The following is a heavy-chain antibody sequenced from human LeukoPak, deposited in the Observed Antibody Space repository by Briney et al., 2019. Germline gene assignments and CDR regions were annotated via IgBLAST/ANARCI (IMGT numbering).Heavy chain of an antibody. V-gene: IGHV3-7*01. J-gene: IGHJ4*02. CDR1: GFTFSSYW. Sequence: EGSLRLSCAASGFTFSSYWMSWVRQAPGKGLEWVANIKQDGSEKYYVDSVKGRFTISRDNAKNSLYLQMNSLRAEDTAVYYCARDSLYDSSGYSPKFDYWGQGTLVTVSS. CDR3: ARDSLYDSSGYSPKFDY. CDR2: IKQDGSEK. D-gene: IGHD3-22*01.